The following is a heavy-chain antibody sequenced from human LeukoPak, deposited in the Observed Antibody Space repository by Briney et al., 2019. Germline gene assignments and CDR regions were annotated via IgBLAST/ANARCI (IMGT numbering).Heavy chain of an antibody. J-gene: IGHJ4*02. CDR2: IYPGDSDT. D-gene: IGHD6-19*01. Sequence: GESLKISCKGSGYSFTNYWIGWVRQMSGKGLEWMGIIYPGDSDTRYSPSFQGQVTISVDKSISTAYLQWSSLKASDTAMYYCARHSSSGWYYFDYWGQGTLVTVSS. V-gene: IGHV5-51*01. CDR1: GYSFTNYW. CDR3: ARHSSSGWYYFDY.